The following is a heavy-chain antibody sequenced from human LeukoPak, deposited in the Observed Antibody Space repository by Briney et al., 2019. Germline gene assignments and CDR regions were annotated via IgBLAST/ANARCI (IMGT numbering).Heavy chain of an antibody. CDR2: INHSGST. Sequence: SETLSLTCAVYGGSFSGYYWSWIRQPPGKGLGWIGEINHSGSTNYNPSLKSRVTISVDTSKNQFSLKLSSVNAAETGVYYCARGGRFLSAWFDPWGQGTLVTVSS. CDR1: GGSFSGYY. J-gene: IGHJ5*02. V-gene: IGHV4-34*01. CDR3: ARGGRFLSAWFDP. D-gene: IGHD3-3*01.